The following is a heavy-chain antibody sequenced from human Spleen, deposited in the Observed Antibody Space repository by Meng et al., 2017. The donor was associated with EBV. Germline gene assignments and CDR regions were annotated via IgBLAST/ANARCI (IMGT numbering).Heavy chain of an antibody. V-gene: IGHV4-39*01. J-gene: IGHJ5*02. Sequence: QLQLQESGPGLGKPSETLSLRCTVSGGSISSSSYFWGWIRQPPGKGPEWIGTIYYSGSTYYNPSLKSRVTISVDTSKNQFSLKLSSVTAADTAVYYCARHLRGCSSCYWGDWFDPWGQGTLVTVSS. CDR2: IYYSGST. CDR1: GGSISSSSYF. D-gene: IGHD2-15*01. CDR3: ARHLRGCSSCYWGDWFDP.